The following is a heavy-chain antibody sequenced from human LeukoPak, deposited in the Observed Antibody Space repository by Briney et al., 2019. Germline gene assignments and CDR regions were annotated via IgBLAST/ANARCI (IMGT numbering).Heavy chain of an antibody. V-gene: IGHV1-2*02. CDR1: GYTFTSYG. D-gene: IGHD7-27*01. J-gene: IGHJ4*02. Sequence: ASVKVSCKASGYTFTSYGITWVRQAPGQGLEWMGWINPNSGGTNYAQKFQGRVTMTRDTSISTAYTELSGLRSDDTAVYYCARGPHWDPHFDYWGQGTLVTVSS. CDR3: ARGPHWDPHFDY. CDR2: INPNSGGT.